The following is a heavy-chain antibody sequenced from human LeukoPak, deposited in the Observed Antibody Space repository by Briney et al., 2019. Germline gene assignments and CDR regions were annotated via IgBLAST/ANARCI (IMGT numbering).Heavy chain of an antibody. J-gene: IGHJ4*02. CDR1: GFTFSSYA. Sequence: GGSLRLSCAASGFTFSSYAMSWVRQAPGKGLEWVSAISGSGGSTYYADSVKGRFTISRDNSKNTLYLQMNSLRAEDTAVYYCTTDSGSYYYDSSGYYYTDYWGQGTLVTVSS. CDR2: ISGSGGST. D-gene: IGHD3-22*01. CDR3: TTDSGSYYYDSSGYYYTDY. V-gene: IGHV3-23*01.